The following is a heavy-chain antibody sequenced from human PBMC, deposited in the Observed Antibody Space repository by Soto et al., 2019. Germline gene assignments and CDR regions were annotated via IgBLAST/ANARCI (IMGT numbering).Heavy chain of an antibody. CDR2: LSGGGRFT. CDR3: AKSGPTNYFDF. CDR1: GFTFSRYA. V-gene: IGHV3-23*01. Sequence: GSLILSCPSSGFTFSRYAMSWVRQAPGKGLEWVAGLSGGGRFTYYADSVKGRFTISRDESKNTLYLQMNSVRAEDTAVYYCAKSGPTNYFDFWGQGTLVTVSS. J-gene: IGHJ4*02. D-gene: IGHD1-26*01.